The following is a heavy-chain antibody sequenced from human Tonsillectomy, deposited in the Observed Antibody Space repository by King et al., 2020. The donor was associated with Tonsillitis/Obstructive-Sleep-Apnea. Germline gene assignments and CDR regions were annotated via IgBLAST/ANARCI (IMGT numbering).Heavy chain of an antibody. V-gene: IGHV5-10-1*01. CDR3: ARGDYEPYYFDY. Sequence: VQLVESGAEVKKPGESLRISCKGSGYSFTSYWISWVRQMPGKGLEWMGRIDPSYSYTNYSPSFQGHVAISADKSISTAYLQWSSLKASDTAMYYCARGDYEPYYFDYWGQGTLVTVSS. CDR1: GYSFTSYW. D-gene: IGHD4-17*01. J-gene: IGHJ4*02. CDR2: IDPSYSYT.